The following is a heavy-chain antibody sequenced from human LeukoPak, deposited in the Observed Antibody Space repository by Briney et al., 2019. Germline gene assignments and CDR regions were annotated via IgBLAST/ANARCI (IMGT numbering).Heavy chain of an antibody. CDR2: ISYDGSNK. V-gene: IGHV3-30*18. J-gene: IGHJ4*02. CDR1: GFTFSSYG. Sequence: GGSLRLSCAASGFTFSSYGMHWVRQAPGKGLEWVAVISYDGSNKYYADSVKGRFTISRDNSKNTLYLQMNSLRAEDTAVYYCAKDDPIDYRGQGTLVTVSS. CDR3: AKDDPIDY.